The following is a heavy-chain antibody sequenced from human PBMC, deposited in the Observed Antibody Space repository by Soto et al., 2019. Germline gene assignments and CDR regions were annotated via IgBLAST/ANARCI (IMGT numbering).Heavy chain of an antibody. D-gene: IGHD3-3*01. V-gene: IGHV4-39*07. Sequence: SETLSLTCTVSGGSISSSSYYWGWIRQPPGKGLEWIGSIYYSGSTYYNPSLKSRVTISVDTSKNQFSLKLSSVTAADTAVYYCARESTPHWTTIFGVVNWFDPWGQGTLVTVSS. CDR3: ARESTPHWTTIFGVVNWFDP. CDR1: GGSISSSSYY. CDR2: IYYSGST. J-gene: IGHJ5*02.